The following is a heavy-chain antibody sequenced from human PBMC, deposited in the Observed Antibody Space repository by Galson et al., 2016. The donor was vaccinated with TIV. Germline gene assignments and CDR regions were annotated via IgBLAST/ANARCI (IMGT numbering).Heavy chain of an antibody. V-gene: IGHV1-8*01. CDR1: GYTFTSFD. Sequence: SVKVSCKASGYTFTSFDISWIRQAPGQGLEWMGWMSPSNGNTGYAQKFRGRITIPRHPSTTTVYMELSGLTSEDTAVYYCARGHYYGSSGYSFDFWGQGTLVTVSS. CDR2: MSPSNGNT. CDR3: ARGHYYGSSGYSFDF. D-gene: IGHD3-22*01. J-gene: IGHJ4*02.